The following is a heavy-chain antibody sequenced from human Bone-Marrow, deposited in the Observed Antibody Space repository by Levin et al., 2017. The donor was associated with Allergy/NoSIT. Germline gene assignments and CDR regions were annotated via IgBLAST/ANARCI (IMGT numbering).Heavy chain of an antibody. V-gene: IGHV3-23*01. CDR2: MSGSGGRT. D-gene: IGHD1-7*01. Sequence: ETLSLTCAASGFTFSRYAMAWVRQAPGQGLEWVSGMSGSGGRTVYADSVKGRFTISRDNSKNIMYLQMNSLRVEDTALYYCAREDNWNYDYWGQGGLVTVSS. J-gene: IGHJ4*02. CDR3: AREDNWNYDY. CDR1: GFTFSRYA.